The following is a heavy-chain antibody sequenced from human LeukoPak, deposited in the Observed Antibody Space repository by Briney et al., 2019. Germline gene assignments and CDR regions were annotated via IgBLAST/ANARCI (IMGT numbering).Heavy chain of an antibody. D-gene: IGHD3-16*02. V-gene: IGHV3-30*18. CDR3: AKDPLMITFGGVIAHPIDY. Sequence: PGGSLRLSCAASGFTFSSYGMHWVRQAPGKGLEWVAVISYDGSNKYYADSVKGRFTISRDNSKNTLYLQMNSLRAEDTAVYYCAKDPLMITFGGVIAHPIDYWGQGPLVTVSS. CDR2: ISYDGSNK. CDR1: GFTFSSYG. J-gene: IGHJ4*02.